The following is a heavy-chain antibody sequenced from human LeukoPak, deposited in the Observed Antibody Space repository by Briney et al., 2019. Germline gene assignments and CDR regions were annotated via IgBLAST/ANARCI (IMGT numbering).Heavy chain of an antibody. Sequence: SETLSLTCTVSGGSISSSSYYWGWIRQPPGKGLEWIGSIYYSGSTYYNPSLKSRVTISVDTSKNQFSLKLNFVTAADTAVYYCARDLVEYYYGSSGYMDYWGQGTLVTVSS. CDR2: IYYSGST. D-gene: IGHD3-22*01. V-gene: IGHV4-39*07. J-gene: IGHJ4*02. CDR1: GGSISSSSYY. CDR3: ARDLVEYYYGSSGYMDY.